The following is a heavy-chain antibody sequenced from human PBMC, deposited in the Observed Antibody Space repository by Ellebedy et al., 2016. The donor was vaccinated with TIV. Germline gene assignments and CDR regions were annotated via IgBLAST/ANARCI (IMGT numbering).Heavy chain of an antibody. D-gene: IGHD6-13*01. CDR3: AKAGYVSWYDY. CDR2: ISASGGST. V-gene: IGHV3-23*01. CDR1: GFTFSSYT. Sequence: PGGSLRLSCAVFGFTFSSYTMGWVRQAPGKGLEWVSDISASGGSTYYVDSVKGRFTISRDNSRNTVYLQMNSLRVEDTAVYYCAKAGYVSWYDYWGQGTLVTVSS. J-gene: IGHJ4*02.